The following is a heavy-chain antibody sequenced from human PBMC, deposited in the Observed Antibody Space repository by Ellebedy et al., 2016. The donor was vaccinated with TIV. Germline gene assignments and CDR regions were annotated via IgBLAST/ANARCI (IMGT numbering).Heavy chain of an antibody. Sequence: GGSLRLSXAASGFTFSSYWMHWVRQAPGKGLVWVSRINSDGSSTSYADSVKGRFTISRDNFKNTLYLQMNSLTTEDTAVYYCASLHRSYGLGSLYFDHWGQGTLVTVSS. CDR3: ASLHRSYGLGSLYFDH. V-gene: IGHV3-74*01. D-gene: IGHD3-10*01. J-gene: IGHJ4*02. CDR2: INSDGSST. CDR1: GFTFSSYW.